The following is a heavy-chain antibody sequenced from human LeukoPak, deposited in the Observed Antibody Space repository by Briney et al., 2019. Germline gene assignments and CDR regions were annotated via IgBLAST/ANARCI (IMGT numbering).Heavy chain of an antibody. V-gene: IGHV3-21*01. CDR3: ARGPRYYDFWSGSSNWFDP. D-gene: IGHD3-3*01. Sequence: PGGSLRLSCAASGFTFSIYSMNWVRQAPGKGLEWVSSISSSSSYIYYADSVKGRFTISRDNAKNSLYLQMNSLRAEDTAVYYCARGPRYYDFWSGSSNWFDPWGQGTLVTVSS. CDR2: ISSSSSYI. CDR1: GFTFSIYS. J-gene: IGHJ5*02.